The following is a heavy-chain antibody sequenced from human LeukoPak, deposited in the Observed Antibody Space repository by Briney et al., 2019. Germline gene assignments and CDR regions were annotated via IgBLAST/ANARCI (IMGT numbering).Heavy chain of an antibody. J-gene: IGHJ5*02. D-gene: IGHD3-16*02. CDR1: GYTFTGYY. CDR2: INPNSGDT. V-gene: IGHV1-2*02. CDR3: ARDNSVGDIAWWFDP. Sequence: ASVKVSCKASGYTFTGYYMHWVRQAPGQGLEWMGWINPNSGDTNYAQKFQDRVTMTRDTSISTAYMELSSLRYEDTAVYYCARDNSVGDIAWWFDPWGQGTLVTVSS.